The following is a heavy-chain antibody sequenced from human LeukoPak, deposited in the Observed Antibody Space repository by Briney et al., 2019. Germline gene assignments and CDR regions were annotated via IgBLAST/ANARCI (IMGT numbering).Heavy chain of an antibody. CDR2: FDPEDGET. Sequence: ASVKVSCKVSGYTLTELSMHRVRQAPGKGLEWMGGFDPEDGETIYAQKFQGRVTMTEDTSTDTAYMELSSLRSEDTAVYYCATSTFYCSSTSSYVKAFDYWGQGTLSPSPQ. CDR1: GYTLTELS. D-gene: IGHD2-2*01. J-gene: IGHJ4*02. V-gene: IGHV1-24*01. CDR3: ATSTFYCSSTSSYVKAFDY.